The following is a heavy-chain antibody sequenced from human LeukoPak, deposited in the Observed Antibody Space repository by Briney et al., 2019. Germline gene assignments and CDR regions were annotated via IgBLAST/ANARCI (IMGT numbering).Heavy chain of an antibody. V-gene: IGHV4-61*02. CDR2: IYTSGST. CDR3: ASPDY. J-gene: IGHJ4*02. CDR1: GGSISSGSYY. Sequence: PSETLSLTRTVSGGSISSGSYYWSWIRQPAGKGLEWIGRIYTSGSTNYNPSLKSRVTISVDTSKNQFSLKLSSVTAADTAVYYCASPDYWGQGTLVTVSS.